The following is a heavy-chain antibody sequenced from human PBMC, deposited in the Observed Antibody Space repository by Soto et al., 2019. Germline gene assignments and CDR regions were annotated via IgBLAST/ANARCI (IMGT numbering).Heavy chain of an antibody. J-gene: IGHJ4*02. V-gene: IGHV3-11*01. CDR2: ISSSGSTI. CDR1: GGTCSDYY. Sequence: AGGPLRHSWAAAGGTCSDYYMSWIRQAPVKVLAWVSYISSSGSTIYYADSLKGRFTISRDNAKNSLYLQMNSLRADDTAVYYCPSTDRSYYDNWGQGTLVTGSS. CDR3: PSTDRSYYDN.